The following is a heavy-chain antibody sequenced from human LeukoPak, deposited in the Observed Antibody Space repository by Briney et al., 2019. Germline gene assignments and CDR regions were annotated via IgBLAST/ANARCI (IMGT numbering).Heavy chain of an antibody. Sequence: SQTLSLTCTVSGGSISSGSYYWSWIRQPAGKGLEWIGRIYTSGSTNYNPSLKSRVTISVDTSKKQFSLKLSSVTAADTAVYYCARNTIFGVVIIPFDYWGQGTLVTVSS. D-gene: IGHD3-3*01. J-gene: IGHJ4*02. V-gene: IGHV4-61*02. CDR1: GGSISSGSYY. CDR2: IYTSGST. CDR3: ARNTIFGVVIIPFDY.